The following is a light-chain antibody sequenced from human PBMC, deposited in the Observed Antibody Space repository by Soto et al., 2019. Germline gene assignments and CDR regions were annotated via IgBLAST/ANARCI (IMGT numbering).Light chain of an antibody. CDR1: QSVTSNY. J-gene: IGKJ1*01. CDR2: DAS. Sequence: EIVLTQSPGTLSLSPGERATLSCRASQSVTSNYLAWYQQKPGQAPRLLIYDASSRATGIPDRFSGSGSGTDFTLTIRRLEPEDFAVYYCQQYGSSPRTFGQGTKVDIK. CDR3: QQYGSSPRT. V-gene: IGKV3-20*01.